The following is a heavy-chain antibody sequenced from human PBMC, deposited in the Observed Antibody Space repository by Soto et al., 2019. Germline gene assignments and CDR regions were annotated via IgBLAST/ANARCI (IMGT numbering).Heavy chain of an antibody. CDR3: FFD. Sequence: PGGSLRLSCAGSAFTFSNYAMHWFRHALGKELEWLAIISYDGDNEYYADSVRGRFTISRDNSKNKLYLPTHSLRAEDAAVYYCFFD. CDR2: ISYDGDNE. CDR1: AFTFSNYA. J-gene: IGHJ3*01. V-gene: IGHV3-30*03.